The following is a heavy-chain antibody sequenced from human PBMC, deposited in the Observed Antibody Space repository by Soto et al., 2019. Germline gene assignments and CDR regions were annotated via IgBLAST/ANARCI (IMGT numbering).Heavy chain of an antibody. D-gene: IGHD3-22*01. CDR2: IYYSGST. V-gene: IGHV4-39*01. CDR3: ARNGDSSDYRGWFDP. Sequence: SETLSLTCTVSGGSISSSSYYWGWIRQPPGKGLEWIGSIYYSGSTYYNLSLKSRVTISVDTSKNQFSLKLRSVTAADTAVYYCARNGDSSDYRGWFDPWGQGTLVTVSS. CDR1: GGSISSSSYY. J-gene: IGHJ5*02.